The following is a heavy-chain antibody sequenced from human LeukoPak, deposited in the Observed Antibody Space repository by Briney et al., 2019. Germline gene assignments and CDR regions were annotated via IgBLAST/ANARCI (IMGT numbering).Heavy chain of an antibody. V-gene: IGHV3-11*01. D-gene: IGHD1-14*01. CDR3: ARDTNNGLDV. Sequence: GGCVRLSCAASGCTFSEYYITWIRQAPGKGLEWVPHISSSGRLMQYADSVRGRFTITRDNAQNFMSLQMNNLKPEDTAVYYCARDTNNGLDVWGRGTTVTVS. CDR1: GCTFSEYY. J-gene: IGHJ6*02. CDR2: ISSSGRLM.